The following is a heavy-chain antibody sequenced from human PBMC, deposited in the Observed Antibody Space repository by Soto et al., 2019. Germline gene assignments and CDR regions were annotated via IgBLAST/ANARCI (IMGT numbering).Heavy chain of an antibody. D-gene: IGHD3-3*01. CDR2: ISGSGGNT. CDR3: AKDTRGVYAFFAFDI. J-gene: IGHJ3*02. V-gene: IGHV3-23*01. Sequence: PEGALRRTCAASGFPVTSYNMSWVRQAPGKGLEWVAAISGSGGNTYYADSGKGRFTVSRDNSKNTLYLQMNSLRAEDTAVYYCAKDTRGVYAFFAFDIWGRGTAVTVS. CDR1: GFPVTSYN.